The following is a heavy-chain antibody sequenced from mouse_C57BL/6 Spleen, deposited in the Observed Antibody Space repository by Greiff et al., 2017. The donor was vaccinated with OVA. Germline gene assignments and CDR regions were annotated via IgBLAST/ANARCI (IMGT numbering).Heavy chain of an antibody. CDR2: IDPSDSYT. CDR1: GYTFTSYW. D-gene: IGHD2-4*01. V-gene: IGHV1-50*01. J-gene: IGHJ4*01. CDR3: ARRGDDYDDY. Sequence: QVQLQQPGAELVKPGASVKLSCKASGYTFTSYWMQWVKQRPGQGLEWIGEIDPSDSYTNYNQKFKGKATLTVDTSSSTAYMQLSSLTSEDSAVYYCARRGDDYDDYWGQGTSVTVSS.